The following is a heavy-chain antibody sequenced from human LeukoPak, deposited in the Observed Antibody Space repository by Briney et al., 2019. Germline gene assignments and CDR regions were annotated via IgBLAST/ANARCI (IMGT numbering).Heavy chain of an antibody. Sequence: SETLSLTCPLSGRSISSYYWGWIRQPPGRGLEWIGYIFYSGSTNSNPSLKSRVTIPVETSKNQFSLKLSSVTAADTAVYYCGRVVVVVPDATRYYFDYWGQGTLVTVSS. D-gene: IGHD2-2*01. CDR3: GRVVVVVPDATRYYFDY. J-gene: IGHJ4*02. CDR2: IFYSGST. CDR1: GRSISSYY. V-gene: IGHV4-59*12.